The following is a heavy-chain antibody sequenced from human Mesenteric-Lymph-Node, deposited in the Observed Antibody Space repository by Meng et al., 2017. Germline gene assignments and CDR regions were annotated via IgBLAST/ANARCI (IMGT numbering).Heavy chain of an antibody. Sequence: QSQLQQWGAGLLKPSEPLSLTCAVYGGSFSGYYWSWIRQPPGKGLEWIGEINHSGSTNYNPSLKSRVTITGDWSKNQFSLKLNSVTAADTALYYCVRQGMTSYSWGYWGQGTLVTVSS. CDR3: VRQGMTSYSWGY. CDR2: INHSGST. CDR1: GGSFSGYY. D-gene: IGHD3-9*01. V-gene: IGHV4-34*01. J-gene: IGHJ4*02.